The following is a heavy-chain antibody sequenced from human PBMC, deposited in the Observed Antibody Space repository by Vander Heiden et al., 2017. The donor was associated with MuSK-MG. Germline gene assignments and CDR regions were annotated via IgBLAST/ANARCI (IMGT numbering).Heavy chain of an antibody. J-gene: IGHJ4*02. V-gene: IGHV3-33*01. CDR2: IWSDGSNK. Sequence: QVQLVEDGGGVVQPGRSLRLSCAASGFTLSSYGMHWFRQTPGKGLEWVAFIWSDGSNKYYADSVKGRFTISRDSSKNTLSLQMNSLRAEDTAVYYCARDSGWYLDYWGQGTLVTVSS. CDR1: GFTLSSYG. D-gene: IGHD6-19*01. CDR3: ARDSGWYLDY.